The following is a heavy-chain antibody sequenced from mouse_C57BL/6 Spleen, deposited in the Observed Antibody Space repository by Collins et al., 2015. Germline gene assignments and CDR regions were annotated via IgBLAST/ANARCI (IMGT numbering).Heavy chain of an antibody. CDR1: GYAFSSSW. CDR3: ATYYSNYWYLRC. V-gene: IGHV1-82*01. J-gene: IGHJ1*03. CDR2: IYPGDGDT. D-gene: IGHD2-5*01. Sequence: QVQLQQSGPELVKPGASVKISCKASGYAFSSSWMNWVKQRPGKGLEWIGRIYPGDGDTNYNGKFKGKATLTADKSSSTAYMQLSSLTSEDSAVYFCATYYSNYWYLRCLGHRDHGHRLL.